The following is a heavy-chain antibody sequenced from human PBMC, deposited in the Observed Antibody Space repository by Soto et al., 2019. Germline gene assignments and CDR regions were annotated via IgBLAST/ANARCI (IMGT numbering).Heavy chain of an antibody. J-gene: IGHJ6*02. CDR3: ARDGDCSGGTCLYYGMDV. Sequence: GGSLRLSCAASGFSLSGYWMHWVRQAPGKGLVWVSRIDTYGSATKYADSVEGRFSISKDDAENTLYLQMNNLRADDTAVYYCARDGDCSGGTCLYYGMDVWGQGTTVTVSS. CDR1: GFSLSGYW. D-gene: IGHD2-15*01. V-gene: IGHV3-74*01. CDR2: IDTYGSAT.